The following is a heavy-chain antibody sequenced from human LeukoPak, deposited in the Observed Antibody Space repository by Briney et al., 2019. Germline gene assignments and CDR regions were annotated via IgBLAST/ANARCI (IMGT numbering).Heavy chain of an antibody. D-gene: IGHD6-19*01. CDR3: ATTREPGYSSGWFDY. Sequence: ASVKVSCKASGYTFTGYYMHWVRQAPGQGLEWMGWINPNSGGTNYAQKFQGRVTMTRDTSISTAYMELSRLRSGDTAVYYCATTREPGYSSGWFDYWGQGTLATVSS. CDR1: GYTFTGYY. J-gene: IGHJ4*02. V-gene: IGHV1-2*02. CDR2: INPNSGGT.